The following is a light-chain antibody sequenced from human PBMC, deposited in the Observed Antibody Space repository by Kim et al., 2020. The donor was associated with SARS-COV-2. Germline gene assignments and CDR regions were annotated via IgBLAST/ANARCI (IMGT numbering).Light chain of an antibody. CDR2: DVT. J-gene: IGLJ2*01. Sequence: GQSITISCTGTSTDIGGYNYVSWYQQRPGKAPKLLICDVTDRPSGVSSRFSGSKSGNTASLTISGLQTEDEADYFCSSYTSRSTVIFGGGTKVTVL. CDR3: SSYTSRSTVI. V-gene: IGLV2-14*03. CDR1: STDIGGYNY.